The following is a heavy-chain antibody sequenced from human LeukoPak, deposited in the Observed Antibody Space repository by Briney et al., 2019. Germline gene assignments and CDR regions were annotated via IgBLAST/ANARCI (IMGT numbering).Heavy chain of an antibody. CDR3: VGYCSGGSCPTAFDI. V-gene: IGHV1-69*05. Sequence: SVKVSCKASGGTFSSYAISWVRQAPGQGLEWMGGIIPIFGTANYAQKFQGRVTMTTDTSTSTAYMELRSLRSDDTAVYYCVGYCSGGSCPTAFDIWGQGTMVTVSS. J-gene: IGHJ3*02. CDR2: IIPIFGTA. CDR1: GGTFSSYA. D-gene: IGHD2-15*01.